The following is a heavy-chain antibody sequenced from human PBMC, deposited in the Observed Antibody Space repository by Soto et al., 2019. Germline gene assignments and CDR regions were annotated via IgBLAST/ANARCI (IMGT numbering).Heavy chain of an antibody. CDR3: GRVMSGTSRHTDCDY. D-gene: IGHD2-2*01. V-gene: IGHV4-39*01. J-gene: IGHJ4*02. CDR1: GASISSRDYY. Sequence: SETLSLTCSVSGASISSRDYYWVWIRQTPGKGPEWIGNIDYNGVTYYNPSLKSRVTVSKDTSKNQFSLEVASVPAADTAIYYCGRVMSGTSRHTDCDYWGQGNQGTVAS. CDR2: IDYNGVT.